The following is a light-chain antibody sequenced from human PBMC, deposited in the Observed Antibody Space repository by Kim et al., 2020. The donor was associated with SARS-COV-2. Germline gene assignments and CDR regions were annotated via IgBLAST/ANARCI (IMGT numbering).Light chain of an antibody. J-gene: IGKJ3*01. Sequence: DIQMTQSPSSLSASVGDRVTITCRTTQSISSHLNWYQQKPGRAPKLLLSAASTLQGGVPSRFSGSGSETDFTLTISSLQPEDFATYCCQGSYITPFAFGPRAKVDI. CDR2: AAS. CDR1: QSISSH. CDR3: QGSYITPFA. V-gene: IGKV1-39*01.